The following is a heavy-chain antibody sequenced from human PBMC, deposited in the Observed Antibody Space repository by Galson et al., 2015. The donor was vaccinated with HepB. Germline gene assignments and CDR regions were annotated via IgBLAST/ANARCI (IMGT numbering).Heavy chain of an antibody. J-gene: IGHJ3*02. D-gene: IGHD6-19*01. CDR2: IDWDDDK. CDR3: ARSSLIAVAGRDAFDI. Sequence: PALVKPTQTLTLTCTFSGFSLSTSGMCVSWIRQPPGKALEWLALIDWDDDKYYSTSLKTRLTISKDTSKNQVVLTMTNMDPVDAATYYCARSSLIAVAGRDAFDIWGQGTMVTVSS. V-gene: IGHV2-70*01. CDR1: GFSLSTSGMC.